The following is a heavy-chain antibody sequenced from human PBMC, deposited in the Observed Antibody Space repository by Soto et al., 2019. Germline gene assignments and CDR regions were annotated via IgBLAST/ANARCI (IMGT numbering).Heavy chain of an antibody. CDR1: GYTFTNYW. CDR3: ARHLEVATISQAYY. J-gene: IGHJ4*02. D-gene: IGHD5-12*01. CDR2: IYPGDSDT. V-gene: IGHV5-51*01. Sequence: GESLKISCKGSGYTFTNYWIGWVRQMPGKGLEWMGIIYPGDSDTRYSPSFQGQVTISADKSINTAYLQWSSLKASDTAMYYCARHLEVATISQAYYWGQGTQVTVSS.